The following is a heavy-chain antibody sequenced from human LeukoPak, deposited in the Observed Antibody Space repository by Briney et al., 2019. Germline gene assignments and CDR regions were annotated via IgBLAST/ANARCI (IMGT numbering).Heavy chain of an antibody. V-gene: IGHV4-59*01. Sequence: SETLSLTCTVSGGPLSSYSWGWIRQSPGKGLEWIGCIFNSGSTIYNPSLNSRVTISIDMSKKQFSLKLISVTAADTAVYYCANDYGWGSYRFDYWGQGALVTVSS. CDR2: IFNSGST. CDR1: GGPLSSYS. D-gene: IGHD3-10*01. J-gene: IGHJ4*02. CDR3: ANDYGWGSYRFDY.